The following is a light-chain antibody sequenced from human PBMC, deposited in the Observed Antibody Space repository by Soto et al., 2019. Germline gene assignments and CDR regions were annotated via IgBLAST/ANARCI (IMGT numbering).Light chain of an antibody. CDR3: SAYTSSSTLDV. CDR1: SSDVGGYNY. Sequence: QSALTQPASVSGSPGQSITISCTGTSSDVGGYNYVSWYQQHPGTAPKLMIYEVSNRPSGVSNRFSGSKSGNTASLPISGLQAEEEADYYCSAYTSSSTLDVVGTGTKLTVL. V-gene: IGLV2-14*01. CDR2: EVS. J-gene: IGLJ1*01.